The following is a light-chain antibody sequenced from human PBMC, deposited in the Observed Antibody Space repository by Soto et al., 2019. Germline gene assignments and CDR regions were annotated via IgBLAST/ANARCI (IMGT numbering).Light chain of an antibody. J-gene: IGKJ1*01. V-gene: IGKV1-39*01. CDR2: AAS. Sequence: DIQMTQSPSSLSASVGDRVTITCRASQSISSYLNWYQQKPGKAPKLLIYAASSLQSGVPSRCSGSGSGTDFTLTISSLQPDDFATYYCQHYNSYSEAFGQGTKVELK. CDR3: QHYNSYSEA. CDR1: QSISSY.